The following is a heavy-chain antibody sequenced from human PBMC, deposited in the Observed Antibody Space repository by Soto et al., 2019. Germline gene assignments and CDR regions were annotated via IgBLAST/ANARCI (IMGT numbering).Heavy chain of an antibody. CDR2: IYPGDSGT. D-gene: IGHD2-2*01. CDR3: ARARSCSSTSCQTTAYYYYGMDV. Sequence: GESLKISCKGSGYSFTSYWIGWVRQMPGKGLEWMWIIYPGDSGTRYSASFQGQVTISADKSISTAYLHWSSLKASDTARYYCARARSCSSTSCQTTAYYYYGMDVWGPGTTVTVSS. CDR1: GYSFTSYW. J-gene: IGHJ6*02. V-gene: IGHV5-51*01.